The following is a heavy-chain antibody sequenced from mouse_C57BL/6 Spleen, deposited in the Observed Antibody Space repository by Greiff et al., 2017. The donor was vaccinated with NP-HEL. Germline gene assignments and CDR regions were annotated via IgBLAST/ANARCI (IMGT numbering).Heavy chain of an antibody. J-gene: IGHJ1*03. V-gene: IGHV14-4*01. Sequence: EVKLQESGAELVRPGASVKLSCTASGFNIKDDYMHWVKQRPEQGLEWIGWIDPENGDTAYASQFQGKATITADTSSNTAYLQLSSLTSEDTAVYYCTRGIYYGNFDDVWGTGTTVTVSS. CDR1: GFNIKDDY. D-gene: IGHD2-1*01. CDR3: TRGIYYGNFDDV. CDR2: IDPENGDT.